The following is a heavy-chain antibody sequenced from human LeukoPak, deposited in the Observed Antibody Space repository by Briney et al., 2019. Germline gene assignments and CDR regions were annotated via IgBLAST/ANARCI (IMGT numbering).Heavy chain of an antibody. CDR3: ARRGYCSGNSCYLFDY. J-gene: IGHJ4*02. CDR2: IYYDGST. V-gene: IGHV4-59*08. CDR1: GGSISNYY. Sequence: SETLSLTCTVSGGSISNYYWSWIRQPPGKGLEYIGHIYYDGSTNYSPSLKSRLTISVDTSKNQFSLKLTSVTAADTAVYYCARRGYCSGNSCYLFDYWGLGTLVTVSS. D-gene: IGHD2-15*01.